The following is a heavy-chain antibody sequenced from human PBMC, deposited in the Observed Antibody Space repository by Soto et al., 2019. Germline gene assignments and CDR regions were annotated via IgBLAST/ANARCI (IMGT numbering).Heavy chain of an antibody. Sequence: GGSLRLSCAASGFTFSSYAMSWVRQAPGKGLEWVSAISGSGGSTYYADSVKGRFTISRDNSKNTLYLQMNSLRAEDTAVYYCAKAERAYSSRPFYNWFDPWGQGTLVTVSS. V-gene: IGHV3-23*01. CDR1: GFTFSSYA. D-gene: IGHD6-13*01. J-gene: IGHJ5*02. CDR3: AKAERAYSSRPFYNWFDP. CDR2: ISGSGGST.